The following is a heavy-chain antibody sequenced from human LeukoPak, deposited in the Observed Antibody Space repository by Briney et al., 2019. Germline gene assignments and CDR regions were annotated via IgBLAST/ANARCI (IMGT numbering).Heavy chain of an antibody. CDR2: IYYSGST. J-gene: IGHJ4*02. V-gene: IGHV4-59*01. CDR3: ARGVDTAMVSNFDY. D-gene: IGHD5-18*01. CDR1: GGSISGYY. Sequence: SETLSLTCTVSGGSISGYYWSWIRQPPEKGLEWIGYIYYSGSTSYNPSLKSRVTISVDTSKNQFSLKLSSVTAADTAVYYCARGVDTAMVSNFDYWGQGTLVTVSS.